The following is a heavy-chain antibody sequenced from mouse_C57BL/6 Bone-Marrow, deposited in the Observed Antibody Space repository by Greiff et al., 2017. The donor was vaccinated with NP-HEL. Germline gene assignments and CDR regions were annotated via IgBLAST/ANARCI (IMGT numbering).Heavy chain of an antibody. Sequence: QVQLQQPGAELVRPGTSVKLSCKASGYTFTSYWMHWVKQRPGQGLEWIGVIDPSDSYTNYNQKFKGKAPLTVDTSSRTAYMQLSSLTSEDSAVYYCARGDYYGSSAFFDYWGQGTTLTVSS. CDR2: IDPSDSYT. D-gene: IGHD1-1*01. CDR3: ARGDYYGSSAFFDY. CDR1: GYTFTSYW. J-gene: IGHJ2*01. V-gene: IGHV1-59*01.